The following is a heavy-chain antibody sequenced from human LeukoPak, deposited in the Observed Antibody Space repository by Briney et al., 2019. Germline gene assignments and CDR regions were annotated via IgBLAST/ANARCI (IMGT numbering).Heavy chain of an antibody. V-gene: IGHV3-21*01. CDR2: ISSSSSYI. CDR3: ARDHNDFWSGYFSSMDA. J-gene: IGHJ6*02. CDR1: GFTFSSYS. Sequence: GGSLRLSCAASGFTFSSYSMNWVRQAPGKGLEWVSSISSSSSYIYYADSVKGRFTISRDNAKNSLFLQMNSLRAEDTAVYYCARDHNDFWSGYFSSMDAWGQGTTVTVSS. D-gene: IGHD3-3*01.